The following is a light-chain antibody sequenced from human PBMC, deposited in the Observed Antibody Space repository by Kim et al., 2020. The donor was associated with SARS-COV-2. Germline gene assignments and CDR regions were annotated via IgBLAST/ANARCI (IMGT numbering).Light chain of an antibody. CDR2: GKN. CDR1: SLRSYY. CDR3: NSRDSSGNHPVV. V-gene: IGLV3-19*01. J-gene: IGLJ2*01. Sequence: SSELTQDPAVSVALGQTVRITCQGDSLRSYYASWYQKKPGQAPVLVIYGKNNRPSGIPDRFSGSSSGNTASLTITGAQAEDEADYYCNSRDSSGNHPVVF.